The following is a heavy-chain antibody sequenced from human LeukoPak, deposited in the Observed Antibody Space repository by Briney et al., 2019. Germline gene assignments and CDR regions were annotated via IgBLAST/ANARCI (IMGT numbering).Heavy chain of an antibody. V-gene: IGHV1-18*01. D-gene: IGHD6-19*01. CDR1: GYTFTSYG. CDR3: ARDLKRGYSSGRYSWGTGSSNDY. Sequence: ASVKVSCKASGYTFTSYGISWVRQAPGQGLEWLGWIYPHNGNTNYAQKLQDRVSMTTATSTSTAYMELRGLRSDDTAVYYCARDLKRGYSSGRYSWGTGSSNDYWGQGTLVTVSS. CDR2: IYPHNGNT. J-gene: IGHJ4*02.